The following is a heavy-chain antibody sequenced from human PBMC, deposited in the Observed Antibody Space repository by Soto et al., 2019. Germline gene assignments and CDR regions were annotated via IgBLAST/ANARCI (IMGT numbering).Heavy chain of an antibody. J-gene: IGHJ4*02. CDR1: GGSISSYY. CDR3: ASSAVAGTRYYFDY. Sequence: QVQLQESGPGLVKPSETLSLTCTVSGGSISSYYWSWIRQPAGKGLEWIGRIYTSGSTNYNPSLKSRVTMSVDTSKNQFSLKLSSVTAADTAVYYCASSAVAGTRYYFDYWGQGTLVTVSS. V-gene: IGHV4-4*07. D-gene: IGHD6-19*01. CDR2: IYTSGST.